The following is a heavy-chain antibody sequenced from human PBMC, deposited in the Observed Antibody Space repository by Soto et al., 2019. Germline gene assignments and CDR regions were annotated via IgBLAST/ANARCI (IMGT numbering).Heavy chain of an antibody. V-gene: IGHV3-23*01. CDR1: GFTFISYA. CDR2: ISGSGGST. Sequence: GGSLRLSCAASGFTFISYAIIWCHHAAFKGLEWVSAISGSGGSTYYADSVKGRFTISRDNSKNTLYLQMNSLRAEDTAVYYCAKASGEWELLRGAVDYWGQGTLVTVSS. CDR3: AKASGEWELLRGAVDY. J-gene: IGHJ4*02. D-gene: IGHD1-26*01.